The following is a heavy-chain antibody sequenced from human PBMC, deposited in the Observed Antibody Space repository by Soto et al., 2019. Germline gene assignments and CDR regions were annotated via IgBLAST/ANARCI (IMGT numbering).Heavy chain of an antibody. CDR1: GVTLTSSA. V-gene: IGHV1-58*01. J-gene: IGHJ3*02. CDR2: IVVGSGNT. Sequence: VASVKVSCKASGVTLTSSAVQWVRQARGQRLEWIGWIVVGSGNTNYAQKFQERVTITRDMSTSTAYMELSSLRSEDTAVYYCAAVMYSSSWYPAFDIWGQGTMVTVSS. D-gene: IGHD6-13*01. CDR3: AAVMYSSSWYPAFDI.